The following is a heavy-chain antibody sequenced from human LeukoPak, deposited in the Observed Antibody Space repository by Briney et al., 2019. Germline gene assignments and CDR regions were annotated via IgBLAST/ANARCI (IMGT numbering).Heavy chain of an antibody. Sequence: GGSLRLSCAASGFTFSSYSMIWVRQAPGKGLEWVSYISGSSSTIYYADSVKGRFTISRDNAKNSLYLQMNSLRAEDTAVYYCARDFGSGSPNWFDPWGQGTLVTVSS. CDR1: GFTFSSYS. CDR2: ISGSSSTI. V-gene: IGHV3-48*04. J-gene: IGHJ5*02. D-gene: IGHD3-10*01. CDR3: ARDFGSGSPNWFDP.